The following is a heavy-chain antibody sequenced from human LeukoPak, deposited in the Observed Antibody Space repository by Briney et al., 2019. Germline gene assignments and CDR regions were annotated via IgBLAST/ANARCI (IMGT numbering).Heavy chain of an antibody. CDR1: GFTFSSYW. J-gene: IGHJ4*02. Sequence: GGSLRLSCEASGFTFSSYWMHWVRQVPGRGLAWVSRINSDGSSTSYADSVKGRFTISRDNAKNTLYLQMNSLRAEDTAVYYCKSEVIAPFDYWGQGILVTVSS. D-gene: IGHD2-21*01. CDR3: KSEVIAPFDY. V-gene: IGHV3-74*01. CDR2: INSDGSST.